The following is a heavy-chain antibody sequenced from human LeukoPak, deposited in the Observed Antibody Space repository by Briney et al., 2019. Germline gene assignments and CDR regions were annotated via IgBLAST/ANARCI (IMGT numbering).Heavy chain of an antibody. CDR1: GFTFSSYG. Sequence: GGSLRLSCAASGFTFSSYGMHWVRQAPGKGLEWVAVISYDGSNKYYADSVKGRFTISRDNSKNTLYLQMNSLRAEDTAVYYCAEQDTSGSFDYWGQGTLVTVSS. J-gene: IGHJ4*02. CDR2: ISYDGSNK. V-gene: IGHV3-30*18. D-gene: IGHD3-22*01. CDR3: AEQDTSGSFDY.